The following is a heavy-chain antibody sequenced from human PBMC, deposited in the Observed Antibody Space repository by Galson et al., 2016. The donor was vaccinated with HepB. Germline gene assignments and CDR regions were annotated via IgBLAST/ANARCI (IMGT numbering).Heavy chain of an antibody. Sequence: PALVKPTQTLTLTCSASGFSLSTSGVGVAWIRQPPGKALEWLALIYWNDDKRYSPYLKRRRTVTRDTSKNQVVLRMTNMDPVDTAKYYCAHLQSYYDSRGYAYYYYGMDVWGQGTTVTVSS. V-gene: IGHV2-5*01. D-gene: IGHD3-22*01. CDR3: AHLQSYYDSRGYAYYYYGMDV. CDR2: IYWNDDK. CDR1: GFSLSTSGVG. J-gene: IGHJ6*02.